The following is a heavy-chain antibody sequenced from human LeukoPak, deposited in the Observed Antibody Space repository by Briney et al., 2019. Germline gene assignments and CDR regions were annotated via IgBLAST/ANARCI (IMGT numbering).Heavy chain of an antibody. D-gene: IGHD3-3*01. CDR3: VKEDFGVARSFGLDV. J-gene: IGHJ6*02. V-gene: IGHV3-64D*09. CDR2: INNKGYST. CDR1: GFTFSSYP. Sequence: SGGSLRLSCSASGFTFSSYPMHWVRQAPGKGLEYLSSINNKGYSTYYVQSVKGRFIVSRDNSKNTLYLQMSSLRTEDTAVYYCVKEDFGVARSFGLDVWGQGTTVTVSS.